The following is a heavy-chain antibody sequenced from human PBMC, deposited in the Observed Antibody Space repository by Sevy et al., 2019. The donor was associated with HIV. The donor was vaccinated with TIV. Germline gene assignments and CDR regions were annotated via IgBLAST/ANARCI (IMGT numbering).Heavy chain of an antibody. CDR3: ASDMITFGGVIAPDAFDI. D-gene: IGHD3-16*02. J-gene: IGHJ3*02. CDR2: ISSSSSYI. V-gene: IGHV3-21*01. CDR1: GFTFSSYS. Sequence: GCSLRLSCAASGFTFSSYSMNWVRQAPGKGLEWVSSISSSSSYIYYADSVKGRFTISRDNAKNSLYLQMNSLRAEDTAVYYCASDMITFGGVIAPDAFDIWGQGTMVTVSS.